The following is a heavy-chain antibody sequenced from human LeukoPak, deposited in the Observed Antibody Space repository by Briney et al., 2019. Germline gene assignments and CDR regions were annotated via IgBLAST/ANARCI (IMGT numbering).Heavy chain of an antibody. CDR2: IWYDGTNK. V-gene: IGHV3-33*03. CDR1: GFTFSSYG. Sequence: GGSLRLSCAASGFTFSSYGMHWVRQAPGKGLEWVALIWYDGTNKYYADSVKGRFTISRDNAKNSLYLQMNSLRAEDTAVYYCARTSTAFDYWGQGTLVTVSS. J-gene: IGHJ4*02. CDR3: ARTSTAFDY. D-gene: IGHD4-17*01.